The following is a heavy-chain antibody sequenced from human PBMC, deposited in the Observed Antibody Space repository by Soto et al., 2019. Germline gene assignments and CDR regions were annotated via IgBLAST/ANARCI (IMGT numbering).Heavy chain of an antibody. D-gene: IGHD6-13*01. CDR1: GGTFSSYA. V-gene: IGHV1-69*01. CDR2: IIPIFGTA. Sequence: QVQLVQSGAEVKEPGSSVKVSCKASGGTFSSYAISWVRQAPGQGLEWMGGIIPIFGTANYAQKFQGRVTITADESTSTAYMELSSLRSEDTAVYYCARKIERIAAAGTGYYYGMDVWGQGTTVTVSS. J-gene: IGHJ6*02. CDR3: ARKIERIAAAGTGYYYGMDV.